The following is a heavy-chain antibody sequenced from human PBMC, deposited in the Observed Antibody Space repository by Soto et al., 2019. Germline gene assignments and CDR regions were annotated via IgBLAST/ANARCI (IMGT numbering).Heavy chain of an antibody. CDR3: TTDWNYYYYYGMDV. D-gene: IGHD1-1*01. CDR1: GFTFSNAW. J-gene: IGHJ6*02. V-gene: IGHV3-15*01. Sequence: GGSLRLSCAASGFTFSNAWMNWVRQAPGKGLEWVGRIKSKTDGGTTDYAAPVKGRFTISKDDSKNTLYLQMNSLKTEDTAVYYCTTDWNYYYYYGMDVWGQGTPVTVSS. CDR2: IKSKTDGGTT.